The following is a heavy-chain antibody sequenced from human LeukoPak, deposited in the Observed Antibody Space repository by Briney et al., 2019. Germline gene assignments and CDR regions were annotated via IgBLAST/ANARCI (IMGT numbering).Heavy chain of an antibody. D-gene: IGHD3-22*01. Sequence: ASVRVSCKASGYTFTSHDINWVRQATGQGLEWMGWMNPNSGNTGYAQKFQGRVTMTRNTSISTAYMELSSLRSEDTAVYYCAVYDSSGYYYAPFDYWGQGTLVTVSS. CDR1: GYTFTSHD. V-gene: IGHV1-8*01. J-gene: IGHJ4*02. CDR3: AVYDSSGYYYAPFDY. CDR2: MNPNSGNT.